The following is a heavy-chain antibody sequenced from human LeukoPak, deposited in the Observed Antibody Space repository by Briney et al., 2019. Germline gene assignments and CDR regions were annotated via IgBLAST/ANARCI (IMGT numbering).Heavy chain of an antibody. Sequence: SETLSLTCTVSGGSIRSHYWSWIRQPPGKELEWIGYIYSTESTNYNPSLKSRVTISVDTAKNQFSLNLNSVTAADTAVYYCARLTARRGYFYYGRDVWGQGTTVTVSS. D-gene: IGHD1-14*01. CDR1: GGSIRSHY. V-gene: IGHV4-59*11. J-gene: IGHJ6*02. CDR2: IYSTEST. CDR3: ARLTARRGYFYYGRDV.